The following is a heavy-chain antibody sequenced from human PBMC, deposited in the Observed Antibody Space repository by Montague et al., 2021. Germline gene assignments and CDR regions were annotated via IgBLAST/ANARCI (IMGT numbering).Heavy chain of an antibody. Sequence: SLRLSCAASGFIFNNYVMNWVRQAPGKGLEWVSGINGNSINIDYADSVKGRFAISRDNAKNSQYLQMNSLRAEDTAFYYCVKDTRDYYPDFWGQGILVTASS. V-gene: IGHV3-9*01. CDR3: VKDTRDYYPDF. CDR1: GFIFNNYV. D-gene: IGHD3-3*01. J-gene: IGHJ4*02. CDR2: INGNSINI.